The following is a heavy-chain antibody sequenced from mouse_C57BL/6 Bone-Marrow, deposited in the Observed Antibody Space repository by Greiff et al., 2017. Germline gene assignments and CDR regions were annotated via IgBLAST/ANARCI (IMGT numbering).Heavy chain of an antibody. CDR3: ARPSDY. CDR1: GFTFSDYG. J-gene: IGHJ2*01. CDR2: ISSGSSTI. Sequence: EVKLMESGGGLVKPGWSLKLSCAASGFTFSDYGMHWVRQAPGKGLEWVAYISSGSSTIYYADTVKGRFTITRDNAKNTLFLHMTSLRSEDTAMYYCARPSDYWGQGTTLTVSS. V-gene: IGHV5-17*01.